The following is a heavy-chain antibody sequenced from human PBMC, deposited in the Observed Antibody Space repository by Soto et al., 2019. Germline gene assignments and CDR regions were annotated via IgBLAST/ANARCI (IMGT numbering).Heavy chain of an antibody. CDR1: GFTFSSYG. J-gene: IGHJ4*02. V-gene: IGHV3-30*18. CDR2: ISYDGSNK. Sequence: QVQLVESGGGVVQPGRSLRLSCAASGFTFSSYGMHWVRQAPGKGLEWVAVISYDGSNKYYADSVKGRFTISRDNSKNTLYLQMNSLRAEDTAVYYCAKDGASIAVAGFDYWGQGTLVTVS. CDR3: AKDGASIAVAGFDY. D-gene: IGHD6-19*01.